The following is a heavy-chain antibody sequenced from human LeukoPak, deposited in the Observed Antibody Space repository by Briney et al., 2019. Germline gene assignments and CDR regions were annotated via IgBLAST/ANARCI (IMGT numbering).Heavy chain of an antibody. CDR3: ARDRTIHCSGGSCYSYYYYMDV. Sequence: GASVKVSCKASGYTFTSYGISWVRQAPGQGLEWMGWISAYNGNTNYAQKLQGRVTMTTDTSTSTAYMELRSLRSDDTAVYYCARDRTIHCSGGSCYSYYYYMDVWGKGTTVTVSS. V-gene: IGHV1-18*01. CDR1: GYTFTSYG. CDR2: ISAYNGNT. J-gene: IGHJ6*03. D-gene: IGHD2-15*01.